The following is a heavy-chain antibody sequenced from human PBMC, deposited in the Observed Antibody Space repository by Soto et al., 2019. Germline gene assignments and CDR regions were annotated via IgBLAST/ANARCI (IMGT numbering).Heavy chain of an antibody. Sequence: SETLSLTCAVYGGFFSSGSYYWSWIRQPPGKGLEWIGEINHNGSTNYNTSLKNQVNKSVNTSKKQISMKQRSVTAADTAVYYCARGRTMTTAYYYYYYMDVWGKGTTVTVSS. V-gene: IGHV4-34*01. CDR2: INHNGST. J-gene: IGHJ6*03. CDR3: ARGRTMTTAYYYYYYMDV. D-gene: IGHD4-17*01. CDR1: GGFFSSGSYY.